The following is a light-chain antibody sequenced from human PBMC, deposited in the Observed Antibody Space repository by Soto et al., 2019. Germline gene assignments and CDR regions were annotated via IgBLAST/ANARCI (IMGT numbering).Light chain of an antibody. CDR2: DVT. Sequence: QSALTQPRSVSGSPRQSVTISCTGTSSDVGGYNYVSWYQQHPGKAPKLMIYDVTKRPSGVPDRFSGSKSGNTASLTISGLQAEDEADYYCCSYAGSYTRYVFGTGTKLTVL. CDR3: CSYAGSYTRYV. CDR1: SSDVGGYNY. V-gene: IGLV2-11*01. J-gene: IGLJ1*01.